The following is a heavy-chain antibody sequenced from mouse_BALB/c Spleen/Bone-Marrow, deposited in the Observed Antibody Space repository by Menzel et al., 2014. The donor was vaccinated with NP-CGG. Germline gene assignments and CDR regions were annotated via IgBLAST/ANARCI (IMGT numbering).Heavy chain of an antibody. J-gene: IGHJ4*01. CDR1: GYSFTSYW. D-gene: IGHD1-1*02. Sequence: EVQLQQSGTVLTRPGASVKMSCKASGYSFTSYWMHWVKQRPGQGLEWIGAIYSGNSDTSYNQKFKGKAKLTAVTSATTAYMEFSSLTNEDSAVYYCTRVTMAMDYWGQGTSVTVSS. CDR3: TRVTMAMDY. V-gene: IGHV1-5*01. CDR2: IYSGNSDT.